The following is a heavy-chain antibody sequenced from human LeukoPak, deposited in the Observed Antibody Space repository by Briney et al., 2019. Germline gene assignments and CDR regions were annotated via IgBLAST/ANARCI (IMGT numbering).Heavy chain of an antibody. V-gene: IGHV5-51*01. CDR1: GYSFTNYW. CDR2: IYPGDSDT. D-gene: IGHD3-22*01. CDR3: ARYTYYYDSSGYSDY. Sequence: GESLKISCKGSGYSFTNYWIGWVRQMPGKGLEWMGIIYPGDSDTRYSPSFQGQVTVSADKSISTAYLQWSSLKASDTAMYYCARYTYYYDSSGYSDYWGQGTLVTVSS. J-gene: IGHJ4*02.